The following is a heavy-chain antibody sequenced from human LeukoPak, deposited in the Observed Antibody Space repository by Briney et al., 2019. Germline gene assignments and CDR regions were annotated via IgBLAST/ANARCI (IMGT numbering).Heavy chain of an antibody. CDR3: AREIYDSSGYYYVGNAFDI. CDR1: GFTFSSYA. D-gene: IGHD3-22*01. CDR2: IKQDGSEK. J-gene: IGHJ3*02. V-gene: IGHV3-7*01. Sequence: GGSLRLSCAASGFTFSSYAMSWVRQAPGKGLEWVANIKQDGSEKYYVDSVKGRFTISRDNAKNSLYLQMNSLRAEDTAVYYCAREIYDSSGYYYVGNAFDIWGQGTMVTVSS.